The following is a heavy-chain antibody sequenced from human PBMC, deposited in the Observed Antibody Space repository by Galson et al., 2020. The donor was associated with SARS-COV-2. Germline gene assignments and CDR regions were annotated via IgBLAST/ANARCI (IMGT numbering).Heavy chain of an antibody. J-gene: IGHJ6*02. CDR2: INSKTDDGAI. CDR3: STAGWRYDILTGSKLNYFYYGIGA. V-gene: IGHV3-15*01. CDR1: GFTFTNAW. Sequence: TGGSLRLSCAASGFTFTNAWMSWVRQAPGKGLEWVGRINSKTDDGAIDYAAPVKGSFTISRDDSKNTLYLQMNSLKTEDTAVYYCSTAGWRYDILTGSKLNYFYYGIGAWGQGTTGTVS. D-gene: IGHD3-9*01.